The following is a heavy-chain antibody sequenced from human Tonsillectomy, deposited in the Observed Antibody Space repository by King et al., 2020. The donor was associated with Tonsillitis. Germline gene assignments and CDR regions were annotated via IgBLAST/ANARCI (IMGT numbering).Heavy chain of an antibody. D-gene: IGHD4-17*01. CDR1: GFTFSSYN. J-gene: IGHJ6*02. CDR2: ISSSSSTI. V-gene: IGHV3-48*01. CDR3: ARVKVTTVTTPPSYYYGMDV. Sequence: VQLVESGGNLVQPGGSLRLSCAASGFTFSSYNMNWVRQAPGKGLEWGSYISSSSSTIYYADSVKGRFTISRDNAKNSLYLQMNSLRAEDTAVYYCARVKVTTVTTPPSYYYGMDVWGQGTTVTVSS.